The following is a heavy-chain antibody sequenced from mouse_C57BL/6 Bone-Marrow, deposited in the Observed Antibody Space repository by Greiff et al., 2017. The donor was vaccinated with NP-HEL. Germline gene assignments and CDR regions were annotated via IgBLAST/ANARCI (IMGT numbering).Heavy chain of an antibody. V-gene: IGHV1-64*01. CDR2: IHPNSGST. J-gene: IGHJ3*01. CDR3: AMSRGWLLLSQAWFAY. D-gene: IGHD2-3*01. Sequence: QVQLQQPGAELVKPGASVKLSCKASGYTFTSYWMHWVKQRPGQGLEWIGMIHPNSGSTNYNEKFKSKATLTVDKSSSPAYLQLSSLTSEDSAVYYCAMSRGWLLLSQAWFAYWGQGTLVTVSA. CDR1: GYTFTSYW.